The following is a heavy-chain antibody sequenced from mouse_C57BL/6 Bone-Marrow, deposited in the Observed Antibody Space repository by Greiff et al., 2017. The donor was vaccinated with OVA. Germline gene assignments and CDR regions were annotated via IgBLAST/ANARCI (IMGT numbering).Heavy chain of an antibody. CDR3: ERGDDGSRYDY. CDR2: FHPYHDDT. CDR1: GYTFTTYP. Sequence: QVQLQQSGAELVKPGASVTMSCKASGYTFTTYPIDWMKQNPGKSLEWIGNFHPYHDDTNYNEKFQGKATLTVEKSSSTFYLELSRLTADDAAVYYSERGDDGSRYDYWGQGTTLTVSS. D-gene: IGHD1-1*01. J-gene: IGHJ2*01. V-gene: IGHV1-47*01.